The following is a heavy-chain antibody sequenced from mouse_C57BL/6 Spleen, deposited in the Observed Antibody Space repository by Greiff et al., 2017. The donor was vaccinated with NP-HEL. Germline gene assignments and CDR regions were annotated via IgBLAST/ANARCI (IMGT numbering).Heavy chain of an antibody. CDR3: ARDSSGYNY. Sequence: QVTLKESGAELVKPGASVKISCKASGYAFSSFWLNWVKQRPGKGLEWIGQIYPGDGDTNYNGKFKGKATLTADKSSSTAYMQLSSLTSEDSAVYFCARDSSGYNYWGQGTTLTVSS. D-gene: IGHD3-2*02. J-gene: IGHJ2*01. CDR2: IYPGDGDT. CDR1: GYAFSSFW. V-gene: IGHV1-80*01.